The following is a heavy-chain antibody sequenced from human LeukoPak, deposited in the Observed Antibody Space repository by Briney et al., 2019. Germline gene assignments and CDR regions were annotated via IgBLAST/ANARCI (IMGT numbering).Heavy chain of an antibody. CDR3: ARVASRTGSYYHG. CDR2: INPSGGST. CDR1: GYTFTSYY. V-gene: IGHV1-46*01. J-gene: IGHJ4*02. D-gene: IGHD3-10*01. Sequence: ASEKVSCKASGYTFTSYYMHWVRQAPGQGLEWMGIINPSGGSTSYAQKFQGRVTMTRDTSTSTVYMELSSLRSEDTAVYYCARVASRTGSYYHGWGQGTLVTVSS.